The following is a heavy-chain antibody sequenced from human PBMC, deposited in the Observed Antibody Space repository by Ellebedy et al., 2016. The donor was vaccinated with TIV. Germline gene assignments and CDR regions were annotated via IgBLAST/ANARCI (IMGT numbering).Heavy chain of an antibody. CDR1: GGSVSSSTYY. CDR2: VHYSGSA. J-gene: IGHJ5*02. CDR3: ARDPALPRGRFDT. Sequence: MPSETLSLTCTVSGGSVSSSTYYWGWVRQPPGKGLEWLGSVHYSGSAYYNPSLKSRVTVSVDTSKNQFSLNLSSVTAADTAVYYCARDPALPRGRFDTWGQGTLVTVSS. V-gene: IGHV4-39*07.